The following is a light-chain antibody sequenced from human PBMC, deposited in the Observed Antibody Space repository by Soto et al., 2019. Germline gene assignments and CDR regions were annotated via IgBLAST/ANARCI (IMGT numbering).Light chain of an antibody. J-gene: IGKJ1*01. Sequence: DIQMTQSPSSLSASVGDRVTITCRASQTISNFLNWYQQKPGKAPKLLIYAASSFQSGVPSRFSGSGSGTDFSLTISSLQPEDVATYYCQQSYSTPRTFGQGTKVEIK. CDR1: QTISNF. CDR3: QQSYSTPRT. V-gene: IGKV1-39*01. CDR2: AAS.